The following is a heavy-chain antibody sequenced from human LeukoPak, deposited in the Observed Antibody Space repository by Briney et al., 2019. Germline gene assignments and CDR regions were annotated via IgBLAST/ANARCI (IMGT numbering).Heavy chain of an antibody. CDR3: VKDRGGSPFYGMDV. Sequence: GGSLRLSCAASGFTFSSYSMNWVRQAPGKGLEWVSTISGSGGAGTYYADSVKGRFTVSRDNSRNTLYLPMNSLRAEDTAVYYCVKDRGGSPFYGMDVWGQGTTVTVSS. V-gene: IGHV3-23*01. CDR2: ISGSGGAGT. J-gene: IGHJ6*02. CDR1: GFTFSSYS. D-gene: IGHD1-26*01.